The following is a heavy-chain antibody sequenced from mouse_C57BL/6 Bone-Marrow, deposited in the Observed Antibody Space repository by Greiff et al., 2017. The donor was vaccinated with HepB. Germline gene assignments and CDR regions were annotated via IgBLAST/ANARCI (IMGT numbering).Heavy chain of an antibody. CDR3: ARAGWLTAWFAY. CDR1: GYTFTSYW. CDR2: IHPNSGST. D-gene: IGHD2-3*01. Sequence: QVQLQQSGAELVKPGASVKLSCKASGYTFTSYWMHWVKQRPGQGLEWIGMIHPNSGSTNYNEKFKSKATLPVDKSSSTAYMQLSSLTSEDSAVYYCARAGWLTAWFAYWGQGTLVTVSA. V-gene: IGHV1-64*01. J-gene: IGHJ3*01.